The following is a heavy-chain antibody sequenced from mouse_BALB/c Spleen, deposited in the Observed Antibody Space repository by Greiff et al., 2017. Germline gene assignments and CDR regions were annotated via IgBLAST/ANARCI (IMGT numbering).Heavy chain of an antibody. Sequence: EVKLMESGGGLVQPGGSRKLSCAASGFTFSSFGMHWVRQAPEKGLEWVAYISSGSSTIYYADTVKGRFTISRDNPKNTLFLQMTSLRSEDTAMYYCARGGNYVLAWFADWGQGTLVTVSA. CDR1: GFTFSSFG. V-gene: IGHV5-17*02. CDR2: ISSGSSTI. CDR3: ARGGNYVLAWFAD. D-gene: IGHD2-1*01. J-gene: IGHJ3*01.